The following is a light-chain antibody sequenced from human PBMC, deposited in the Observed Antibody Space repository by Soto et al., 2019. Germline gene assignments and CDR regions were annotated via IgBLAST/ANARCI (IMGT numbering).Light chain of an antibody. CDR1: SSDVGGYNY. CDR2: DVS. Sequence: QSVLTQPASVSGYPGQSITISCTGTSSDVGGYNYVSWYQHHPGKAPKLIIYDVSNRPSGVSIRFSGSKSDNTASLTISGLQPEDEADYHCSSYTTSNTRQIVFGTGTNVTVL. V-gene: IGLV2-14*03. CDR3: SSYTTSNTRQIV. J-gene: IGLJ1*01.